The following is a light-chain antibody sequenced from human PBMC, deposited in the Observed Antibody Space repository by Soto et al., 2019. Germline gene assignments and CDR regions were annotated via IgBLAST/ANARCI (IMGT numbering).Light chain of an antibody. CDR3: QQYGTAPWT. J-gene: IGKJ1*01. V-gene: IGKV3-20*01. CDR2: GAY. Sequence: EVVLTQSPGTLSLSSGERATLSCRASQSFINSYLAWYQQKPGQAPRLLLYGAYNRATGIPDRFSGSGSGTDFTLTISRLEPEDFAVYYCQQYGTAPWTFGQGTKVEIK. CDR1: QSFINSY.